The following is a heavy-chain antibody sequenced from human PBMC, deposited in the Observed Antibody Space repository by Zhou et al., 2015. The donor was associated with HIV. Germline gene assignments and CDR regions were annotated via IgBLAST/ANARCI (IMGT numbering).Heavy chain of an antibody. CDR3: ARIRKPYNWNDVASPVLYGMDV. V-gene: IGHV1-69*01. Sequence: QVQLVQSGAEVKKPGSSVKVSCKASGGTFSSYAISWVRQAPGQGLEWMGGIIPIFGTANYAQKFQGRVTITADESTSTAYMELSSLRSEDTAVYYCARIRKPYNWNDVASPVLYGMDVWGQGTTVTVSS. CDR2: IIPIFGTA. CDR1: GGTFSSYA. D-gene: IGHD1-1*01. J-gene: IGHJ6*02.